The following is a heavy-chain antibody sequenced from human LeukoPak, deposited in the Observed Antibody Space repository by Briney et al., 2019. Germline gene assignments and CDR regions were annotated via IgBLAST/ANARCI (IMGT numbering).Heavy chain of an antibody. CDR2: ISAYNGNT. D-gene: IGHD1-26*01. CDR3: ARDTALTTAGDGGSYYPDFDY. J-gene: IGHJ4*02. V-gene: IGHV1-18*01. CDR1: GYTFTSYG. Sequence: ASVKVSCKASGYTFTSYGISWVRQAPGQGLEWMGWISAYNGNTNYAQKLQGRVTMTTDTSTSTAYMELRSLRSDDTAVYYCARDTALTTAGDGGSYYPDFDYWGQGTLVTVSS.